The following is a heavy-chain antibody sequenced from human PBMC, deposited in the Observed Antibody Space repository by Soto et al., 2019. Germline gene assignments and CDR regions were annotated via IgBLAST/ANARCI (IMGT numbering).Heavy chain of an antibody. CDR2: IGDDNTNT. CDR1: GYTFSRYG. Sequence: QVQLMQSGTEVKKPGASVKVSCKDSGYTFSRYGISWVRQAPGQGLEWMGWIGDDNTNTNYAQKLQCRVTMSTDTSTSTAYMDLRSLRSDDTAVYYCAIGPKDYGDYLYNWFDPWSQGTMVNVSS. CDR3: AIGPKDYGDYLYNWFDP. J-gene: IGHJ5*02. D-gene: IGHD4-17*01. V-gene: IGHV1-18*01.